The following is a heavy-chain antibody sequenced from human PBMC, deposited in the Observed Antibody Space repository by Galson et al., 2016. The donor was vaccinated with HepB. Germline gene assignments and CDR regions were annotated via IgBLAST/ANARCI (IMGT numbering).Heavy chain of an antibody. J-gene: IGHJ4*02. CDR1: GYTFTRYY. Sequence: SVKVSCKASGYTFTRYYIHWVRQAPGQGLEWMGIVTPSGGNRSYAQMFQGRATITRDTSTNTVYMELGSLTSEDTAVYYCARVALLRYVDPSAGPLDYWGQGSLVTFSS. V-gene: IGHV1-46*01. CDR3: ARVALLRYVDPSAGPLDY. CDR2: VTPSGGNR. D-gene: IGHD3-9*01.